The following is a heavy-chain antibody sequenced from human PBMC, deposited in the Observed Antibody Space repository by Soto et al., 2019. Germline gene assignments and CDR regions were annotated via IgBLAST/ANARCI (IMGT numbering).Heavy chain of an antibody. Sequence: QVQLVQSGAEVKKPGSSVKVSCKASGGTFSSYSINWVRQAPGQGLEWMGEIIPILGTANYAQKFQGRVTITADESTRTAYMELSSLRSEDTAVYYCARDGGRTSGGSDYWGQGTLVTVSS. CDR3: ARDGGRTSGGSDY. D-gene: IGHD1-26*01. J-gene: IGHJ4*02. CDR2: IIPILGTA. V-gene: IGHV1-69*01. CDR1: GGTFSSYS.